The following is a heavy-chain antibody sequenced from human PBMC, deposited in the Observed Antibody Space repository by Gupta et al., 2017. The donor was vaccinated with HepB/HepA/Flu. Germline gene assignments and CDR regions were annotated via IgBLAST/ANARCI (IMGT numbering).Heavy chain of an antibody. CDR1: GFTFSSYS. CDR2: ISSSSSYI. J-gene: IGHJ4*02. CDR3: AREGSAAAGVDY. V-gene: IGHV3-21*01. D-gene: IGHD6-13*01. Sequence: EVQLVESGGGLVKPGGSLRLSCAASGFTFSSYSMNWVRQAPGKGLEWVSSISSSSSYIYYADSVKGRFTISRDNAKNSLYLQMNSLRAEDTAVYYCAREGSAAAGVDYWGQGTLVTVSS.